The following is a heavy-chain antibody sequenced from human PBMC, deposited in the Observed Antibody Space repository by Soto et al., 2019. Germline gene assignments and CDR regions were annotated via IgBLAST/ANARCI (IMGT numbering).Heavy chain of an antibody. V-gene: IGHV3-7*01. CDR1: GFTFSSYW. Sequence: GGSLRLSCAASGFTFSSYWMSWVRQAPGKGLEWVASIKQDGSEKYYVDSVKGRFTISRDNAKNSLYLQMNSLRAEDTAVYYCARDLGYCSGGSCYSWFDPWGQGTLVTVSS. CDR2: IKQDGSEK. D-gene: IGHD2-15*01. J-gene: IGHJ5*02. CDR3: ARDLGYCSGGSCYSWFDP.